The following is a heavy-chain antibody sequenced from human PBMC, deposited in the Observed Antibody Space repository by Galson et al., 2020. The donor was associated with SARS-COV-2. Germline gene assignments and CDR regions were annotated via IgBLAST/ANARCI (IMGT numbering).Heavy chain of an antibody. CDR2: ISYDGSNK. V-gene: IGHV3-30*18. CDR3: AKDPPDYYDSSGYPDY. D-gene: IGHD3-22*01. Sequence: SLKISCAASGFTFSSYGMHWVRQAPGKGLEWVAVISYDGSNKYYADSVKGRFTISRDNSKNTLYLQMNSLRAEDTAVYYCAKDPPDYYDSSGYPDYWGQGTLVTVSS. J-gene: IGHJ4*02. CDR1: GFTFSSYG.